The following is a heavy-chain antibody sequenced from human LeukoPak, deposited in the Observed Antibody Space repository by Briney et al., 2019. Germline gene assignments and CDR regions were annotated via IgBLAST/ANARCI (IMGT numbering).Heavy chain of an antibody. CDR3: ARDLAYSSSSGDFHY. CDR2: INPNSGGT. Sequence: ASVKVSCKASGYTFIGYYLHWVQQAPGQGLEWVGWINPNSGGTNYAQNFQGRVTVTRDTSISTAYMELSRLTSDDTAVYYCARDLAYSSSSGDFHYWGQGTLVTVSS. CDR1: GYTFIGYY. J-gene: IGHJ4*02. D-gene: IGHD6-6*01. V-gene: IGHV1-2*02.